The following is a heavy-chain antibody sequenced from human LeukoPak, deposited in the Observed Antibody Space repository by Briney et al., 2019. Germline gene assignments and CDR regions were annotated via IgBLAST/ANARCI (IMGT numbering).Heavy chain of an antibody. Sequence: SETLSLTCAVSGGSISSSNWWSWVRQPPGKGLEWIGESYHSGSTNYNPSLKSRLTISIDTSKNQFSLKLSSVTAADTAVYYCARDVGGYSYGYRPTELYWYFDLWGRGTLVTVSS. CDR3: ARDVGGYSYGYRPTELYWYFDL. J-gene: IGHJ2*01. CDR1: GGSISSSNW. D-gene: IGHD5-18*01. CDR2: SYHSGST. V-gene: IGHV4-4*02.